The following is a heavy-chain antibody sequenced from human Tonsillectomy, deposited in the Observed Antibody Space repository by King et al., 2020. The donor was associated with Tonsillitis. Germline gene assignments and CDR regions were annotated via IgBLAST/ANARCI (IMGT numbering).Heavy chain of an antibody. J-gene: IGHJ4*02. Sequence: QLQESGPGLVRPSQTLSLICSVSGDSLTSGGYFWSWIRQHPDKRLAWIGSIYHSGPPSHTPSPRSRPFMSVDTSKNQFPLRLTSVTAADTAVYYCARNRDYGDYVDFWGQGTLVAVSS. V-gene: IGHV4-31*03. CDR3: ARNRDYGDYVDF. D-gene: IGHD4-17*01. CDR1: GDSLTSGGYF. CDR2: IYHSGPP.